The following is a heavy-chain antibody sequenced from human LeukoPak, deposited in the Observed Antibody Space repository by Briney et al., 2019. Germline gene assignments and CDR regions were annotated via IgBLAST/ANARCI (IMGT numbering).Heavy chain of an antibody. CDR2: IYTSGST. CDR1: GGSISSYY. Sequence: SETLSLTCTVSGGSISSYYWSWIRQPAGKGLEWIGRIYTSGSTNYNPSLKSRVTMSVDTSKNQFSLKLSSVTAADTAVYYCARLLYCSGGSCYGGSWFDPRGQGTLVTVSS. V-gene: IGHV4-4*07. CDR3: ARLLYCSGGSCYGGSWFDP. J-gene: IGHJ5*02. D-gene: IGHD2-15*01.